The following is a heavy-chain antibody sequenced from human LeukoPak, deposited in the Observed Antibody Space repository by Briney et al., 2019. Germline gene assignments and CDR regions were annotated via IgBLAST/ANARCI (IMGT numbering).Heavy chain of an antibody. J-gene: IGHJ4*02. CDR1: GFTFSSYV. D-gene: IGHD3-22*01. V-gene: IGHV3-33*08. CDR3: ARGSGYYPLFDY. CDR2: IWYDGSKE. Sequence: GGSLRLSCAASGFTFSSYVMHGVRQAPGKGLDWVAVIWYDGSKEYYIDSVKGRFTISRDNSKNTLYLQMNSLRAEDMAVYYCARGSGYYPLFDYWGQGTLVTVSS.